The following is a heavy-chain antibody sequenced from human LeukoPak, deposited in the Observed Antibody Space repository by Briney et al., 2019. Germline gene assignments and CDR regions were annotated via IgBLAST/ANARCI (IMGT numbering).Heavy chain of an antibody. CDR2: IRSKACGGTT. Sequence: GGSLRLSCTASGFTFGDYAMSWFRRAPGKGLEWVGFIRSKACGGTTEYAASVKGRFTISRDDSKSIAYLQMNSLKTEDTAVYYCTRDGVVAATIAFDIWGQGTMVTVSS. CDR1: GFTFGDYA. D-gene: IGHD2-15*01. V-gene: IGHV3-49*03. CDR3: TRDGVVAATIAFDI. J-gene: IGHJ3*02.